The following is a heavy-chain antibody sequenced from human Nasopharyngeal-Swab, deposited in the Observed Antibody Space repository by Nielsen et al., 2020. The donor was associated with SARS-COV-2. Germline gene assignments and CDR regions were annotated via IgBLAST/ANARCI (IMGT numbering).Heavy chain of an antibody. D-gene: IGHD2-2*01. Sequence: GESLKISCAASGFTFDDYAMHWVRQAPGKGLEWVSLISGDGGSTYYADSVKGRFTISRDNSKNTLYLQMNSLRAEDTAVYYCAKDLREYCSSTSCTYYYYGMDVWGQGTTVTVSS. CDR3: AKDLREYCSSTSCTYYYYGMDV. J-gene: IGHJ6*02. CDR2: ISGDGGST. CDR1: GFTFDDYA. V-gene: IGHV3-43*02.